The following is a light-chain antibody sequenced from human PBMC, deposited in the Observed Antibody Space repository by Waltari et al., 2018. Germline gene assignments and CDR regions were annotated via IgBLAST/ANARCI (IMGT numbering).Light chain of an antibody. CDR3: QQYGTSPWT. Sequence: VLTQSPGTLSLSPGERAPLSCRASQSVRSSYLAWYQQKPGQAPRLLIYDASSRATGTPGRFSGSGSGTDFTLTISRLEPEDFAVYHCQQYGTSPWTFGQGTKVEIK. V-gene: IGKV3-20*01. J-gene: IGKJ1*01. CDR2: DAS. CDR1: QSVRSSY.